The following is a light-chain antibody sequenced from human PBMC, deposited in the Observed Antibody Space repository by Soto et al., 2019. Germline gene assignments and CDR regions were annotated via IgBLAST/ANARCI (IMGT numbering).Light chain of an antibody. CDR2: AAS. J-gene: IGKJ2*01. CDR3: QHYNSDHRT. CDR1: PCVSTS. Sequence: DIQMTQSPSSLSASLGDRVTITCLAIPCVSTSLAWYQQKPGKVPKLLISAASTLQSGVPSRFSGSGSGTDFTLTISSLQPEDGATYYCQHYNSDHRTFGKGTKLEIK. V-gene: IGKV1-27*01.